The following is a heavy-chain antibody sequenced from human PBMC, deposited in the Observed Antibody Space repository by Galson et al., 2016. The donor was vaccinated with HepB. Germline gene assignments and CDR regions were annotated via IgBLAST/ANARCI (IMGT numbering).Heavy chain of an antibody. V-gene: IGHV3-30*03. Sequence: SLRLSCAASGFTFSNYGMHWVRQAPGKGLEWVAADSMDGRRKFYADSVKGRFTISRDNSNSMLFLQMSSLRADDTAVYYCARDLYGGQSGGSDAFDLWGRGTMVTVSS. CDR1: GFTFSNYG. J-gene: IGHJ3*01. CDR2: DSMDGRRK. CDR3: ARDLYGGQSGGSDAFDL. D-gene: IGHD4-23*01.